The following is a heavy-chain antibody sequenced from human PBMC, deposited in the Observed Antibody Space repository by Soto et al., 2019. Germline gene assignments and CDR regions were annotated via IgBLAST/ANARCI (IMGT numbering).Heavy chain of an antibody. V-gene: IGHV3-21*01. CDR2: ISSIGSDL. CDR1: GFTFSDYS. D-gene: IGHD2-2*01. CDR3: ARRGVGCSSRRCYCDY. J-gene: IGHJ4*02. Sequence: EVQLVESGGSLVKPGGSLRLSCGTSGFTFSDYSMNWVRQAPGQGLEWVSSISSIGSDLSYADSVRGRFTISRDNAKNSLYLQMNSLRDEDTGVYYCARRGVGCSSRRCYCDYWGQGTLVTVSS.